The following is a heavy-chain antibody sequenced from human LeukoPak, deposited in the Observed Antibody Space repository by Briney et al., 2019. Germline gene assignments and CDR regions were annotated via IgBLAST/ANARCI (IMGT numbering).Heavy chain of an antibody. D-gene: IGHD2/OR15-2a*01. CDR2: ISSSSSTI. CDR3: ARSGQAFLYYYYGMDV. V-gene: IGHV3-48*04. CDR1: GFTFSSYA. Sequence: GGSVRLSCAASGFTFSSYAMSWVRQAPGKGLEWVSYISSSSSTIYYADSVKGRFTISRDNAKNSLYLQMNSLRAEDTAVYYCARSGQAFLYYYYGMDVWGQGTTVTVSS. J-gene: IGHJ6*02.